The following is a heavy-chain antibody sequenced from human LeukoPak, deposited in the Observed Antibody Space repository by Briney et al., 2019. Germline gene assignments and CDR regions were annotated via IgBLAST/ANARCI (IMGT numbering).Heavy chain of an antibody. CDR3: AKAYGSGSYFSLDY. J-gene: IGHJ4*02. CDR1: GFTFSSYG. CDR2: ISYDGGNK. V-gene: IGHV3-30*18. D-gene: IGHD3-10*01. Sequence: PGRSLRLSCAASGFTFSSYGMHWVRQAPGKGLEWLAVISYDGGNKYYADSVNGRFTISRDNSRNTLYVQMNSLTAEDTAVYYCAKAYGSGSYFSLDYWGQGTLVTVSS.